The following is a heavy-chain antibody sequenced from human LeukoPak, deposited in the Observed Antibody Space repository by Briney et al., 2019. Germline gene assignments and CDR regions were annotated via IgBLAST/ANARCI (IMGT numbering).Heavy chain of an antibody. J-gene: IGHJ6*02. CDR3: ARDELRGMDV. V-gene: IGHV3-21*01. CDR2: IDSTSSYI. D-gene: IGHD1-7*01. Sequence: PGGSLRLSRAASGFTFSSYNMNWVRQAPGKGLEWVSSIDSTSSYIFYADSLKGRFTISRDNAKKSLYLQMNSLRAEDTAVYYCARDELRGMDVWGQGTTVTVSS. CDR1: GFTFSSYN.